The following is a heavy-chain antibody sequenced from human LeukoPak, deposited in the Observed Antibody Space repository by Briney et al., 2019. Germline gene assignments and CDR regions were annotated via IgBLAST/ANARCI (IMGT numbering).Heavy chain of an antibody. Sequence: PGGSLRLSCAASGFTFSSYSMNRVRQAPGKGLEWVSSISSSSSYIYYADSVKGRFTISRDNAKNSLYLQMNSLRAEDTAVYYCARDSSPSSSWPTAFDYWGQGTLVTVSS. D-gene: IGHD6-13*01. CDR1: GFTFSSYS. CDR2: ISSSSSYI. J-gene: IGHJ4*02. V-gene: IGHV3-21*01. CDR3: ARDSSPSSSWPTAFDY.